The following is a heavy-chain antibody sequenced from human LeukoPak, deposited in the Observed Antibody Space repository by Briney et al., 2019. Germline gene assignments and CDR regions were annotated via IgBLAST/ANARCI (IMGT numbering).Heavy chain of an antibody. V-gene: IGHV4-34*01. CDR2: INHSGST. D-gene: IGHD3-10*01. Sequence: PSETLSLTCAVYGGSFSGYYWSWIRQPPGKGLEWIGEINHSGSTYYNPSLKSRVTISVDTSKNQFSLKLSSVTAADTAVYYCARAPRVRGVIYHYYYMDVWGKGTTVTISS. J-gene: IGHJ6*03. CDR1: GGSFSGYY. CDR3: ARAPRVRGVIYHYYYMDV.